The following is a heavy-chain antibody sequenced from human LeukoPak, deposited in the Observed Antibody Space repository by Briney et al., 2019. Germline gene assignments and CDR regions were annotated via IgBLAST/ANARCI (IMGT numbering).Heavy chain of an antibody. CDR1: GFTFSDFW. J-gene: IGHJ4*02. CDR2: IKEDGSDK. V-gene: IGHV3-7*01. D-gene: IGHD4-23*01. Sequence: GGSLRLSCAASGFTFSDFWMTWVRQVPGKGLESVAYIKEDGSDKYYEDSVRGRFTISRDNAKSSLDLQMRSLRVEDTAVYYCARPRRGNSGDFFDLWGPGNLVTVSS. CDR3: ARPRRGNSGDFFDL.